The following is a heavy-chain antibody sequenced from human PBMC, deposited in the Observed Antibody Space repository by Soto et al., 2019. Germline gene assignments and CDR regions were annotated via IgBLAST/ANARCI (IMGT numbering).Heavy chain of an antibody. D-gene: IGHD3-10*01. V-gene: IGHV3-33*01. CDR1: GFSFTSYG. CDR3: ARELLYGSGSCNFHYYGMDV. J-gene: IGHJ6*02. CDR2: FWFDGSKK. Sequence: PGGSLRLSCAASGFSFTSYGMHWVRQAPGKGLEWVAVFWFDGSKKYYADSVKGRFTVSRDNAKTTLYLQMNSLRVEDTAVYYCARELLYGSGSCNFHYYGMDVWGQGTPVTVSS.